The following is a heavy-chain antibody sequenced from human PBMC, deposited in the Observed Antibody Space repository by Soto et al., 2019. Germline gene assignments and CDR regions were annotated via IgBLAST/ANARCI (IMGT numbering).Heavy chain of an antibody. CDR3: ARERVGALEGGVDV. Sequence: GASVKVSCKASGYTFTGYYMHWVRQAPGQGLEWMGWINPNSGGTNYAQKFQGWVTMTRDTSISTAYMELSRLRSDDTAVYYCARERVGALEGGVDVWGQGTTVTVSS. CDR2: INPNSGGT. V-gene: IGHV1-2*04. J-gene: IGHJ6*02. CDR1: GYTFTGYY. D-gene: IGHD3-10*01.